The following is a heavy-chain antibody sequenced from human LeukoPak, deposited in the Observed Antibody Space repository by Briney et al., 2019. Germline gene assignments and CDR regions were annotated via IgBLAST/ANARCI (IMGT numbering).Heavy chain of an antibody. D-gene: IGHD5-18*01. CDR3: AKSEVETSMVGDY. CDR2: ITATGFST. CDR1: GFTFASYG. V-gene: IGHV3-23*01. J-gene: IGHJ4*02. Sequence: GGSLRLSCAASGFTFASYGMSWVRQAPGKGLEWVSVITATGFSTYYADSVKGRFTSSRDNSKNTLFLQMNSLRAEDTAVYYCAKSEVETSMVGDYWGQGTLVTVSS.